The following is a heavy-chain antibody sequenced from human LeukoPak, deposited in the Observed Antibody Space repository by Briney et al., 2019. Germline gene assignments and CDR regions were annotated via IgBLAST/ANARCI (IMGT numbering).Heavy chain of an antibody. Sequence: GASVKVSCKASGYTFTGYYMHWVRQAPGQGLEWMGWINPNSGGTNYAQKFQGRVTMTRDTSISTAYMELSRLRSDDTAVYYCARVYQPVVVGWPTHAFDIWGQGTMVTVSS. V-gene: IGHV1-2*02. D-gene: IGHD3-22*01. CDR2: INPNSGGT. J-gene: IGHJ3*02. CDR1: GYTFTGYY. CDR3: ARVYQPVVVGWPTHAFDI.